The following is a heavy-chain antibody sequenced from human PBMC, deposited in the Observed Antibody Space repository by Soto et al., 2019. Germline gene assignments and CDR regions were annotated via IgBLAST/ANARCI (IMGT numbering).Heavy chain of an antibody. CDR2: TYYRSKWFH. Sequence: QTLSLTGAISGDSVSSDITSWNWIRQSPSRGLEWLGRTYYRSKWFHDYAASVKSRITINPDTSKNQFSLELNSMTPEDTAVYYCARGNALDVWGQGTVVTVS. J-gene: IGHJ3*01. CDR3: ARGNALDV. V-gene: IGHV6-1*01. CDR1: GDSVSSDITS. D-gene: IGHD3-10*01.